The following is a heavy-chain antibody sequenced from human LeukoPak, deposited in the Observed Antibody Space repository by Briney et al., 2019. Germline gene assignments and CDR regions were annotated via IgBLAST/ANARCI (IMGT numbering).Heavy chain of an antibody. J-gene: IGHJ4*02. CDR1: GFTFSSYW. CDR3: ARLEAARPAAPPL. D-gene: IGHD6-6*01. CDR2: IKQDGSEK. Sequence: PGGSLRLSCAASGFTFSSYWMSWVRQAPGKGMERVANIKQDGSEKYYVDSVKCRFTISRDSAKNSLYLQMNSLRAEDTAVYYCARLEAARPAAPPLWGQGTLVTVSS. V-gene: IGHV3-7*01.